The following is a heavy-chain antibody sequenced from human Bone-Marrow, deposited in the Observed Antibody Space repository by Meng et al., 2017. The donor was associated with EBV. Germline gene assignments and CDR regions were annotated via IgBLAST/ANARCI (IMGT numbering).Heavy chain of an antibody. CDR1: GGSISSGDYS. Sequence: QLQVQDSGSGLVKPSQTLSLTCAVSGGSISSGDYSWSWIRQPPGKGLEWIGNIYHSGSTFYNSSLNSRVTISVDRSKNQFSLKLTSVTAADTAVYYCARGNTFPEYYFGYWGQGTLVTVSS. V-gene: IGHV4-30-2*01. CDR2: IYHSGST. D-gene: IGHD2/OR15-2a*01. CDR3: ARGNTFPEYYFGY. J-gene: IGHJ4*02.